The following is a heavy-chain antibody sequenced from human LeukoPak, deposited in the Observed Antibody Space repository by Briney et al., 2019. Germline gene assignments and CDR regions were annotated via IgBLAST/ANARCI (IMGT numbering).Heavy chain of an antibody. J-gene: IGHJ6*03. V-gene: IGHV3-23*01. CDR3: ARDGAYSSGWYGYYYYYMDV. Sequence: GGSLRLSCAASGFTFDDYGMSWVRQAPGKGLEWVSAISGSGGSTTHYADSVKGRFTISRDNSKNTLYLQMNSLRAEDTAVYYCARDGAYSSGWYGYYYYYMDVWGKGTTVTVSS. D-gene: IGHD6-19*01. CDR2: ISGSGGSTT. CDR1: GFTFDDYG.